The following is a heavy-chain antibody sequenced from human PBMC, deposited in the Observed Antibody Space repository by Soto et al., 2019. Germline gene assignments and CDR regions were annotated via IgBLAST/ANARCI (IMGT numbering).Heavy chain of an antibody. CDR1: GGSISSYY. CDR3: ARVILKRDRDGYNLYYFDY. CDR2: IYTSGST. J-gene: IGHJ4*02. Sequence: SETLYLTCTVSGGSISSYYWSWIRQPAGKGLEWIGRIYTSGSTNYNPSLKSRVTMSVDTSKNQFSLKLSSVTAADTAVYYCARVILKRDRDGYNLYYFDYWGQGTLVTVSS. V-gene: IGHV4-4*07. D-gene: IGHD5-12*01.